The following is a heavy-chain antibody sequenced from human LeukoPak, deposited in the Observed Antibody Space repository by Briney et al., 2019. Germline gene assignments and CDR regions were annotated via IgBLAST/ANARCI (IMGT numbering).Heavy chain of an antibody. CDR3: ARDKEGIAAAANY. CDR2: ISSSSSYI. V-gene: IGHV3-21*01. CDR1: GFTFSSYR. J-gene: IGHJ4*02. D-gene: IGHD6-13*01. Sequence: GGSLRLSCAASGFTFSSYRMNWVRQAPGKGLEWVSSISSSSSYIYYADSVKGRFTISRDNGKNSLYLQMDSLRAEDTAVYYCARDKEGIAAAANYWGQGTLVTVSS.